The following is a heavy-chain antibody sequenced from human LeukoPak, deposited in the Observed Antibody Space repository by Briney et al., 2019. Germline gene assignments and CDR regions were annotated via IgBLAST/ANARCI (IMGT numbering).Heavy chain of an antibody. D-gene: IGHD3-10*01. J-gene: IGHJ4*02. Sequence: GGSLTLSCAASGFTFSSYGMHGVRQPPGKGLEWVAFIHYDGSNKYYAASVKGRFTISRDKSKNPLYLQMSSLRAEDTAVYYCARDPRSCASGFDYWGQGTLVTVSS. CDR2: IHYDGSNK. CDR3: ARDPRSCASGFDY. V-gene: IGHV3-30*02. CDR1: GFTFSSYG.